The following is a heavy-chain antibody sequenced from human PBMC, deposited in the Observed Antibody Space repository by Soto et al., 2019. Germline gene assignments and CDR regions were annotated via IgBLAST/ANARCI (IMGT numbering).Heavy chain of an antibody. V-gene: IGHV1-8*01. CDR2: MEPSTGRT. J-gene: IGHJ4*02. CDR1: GYSFTSLD. CDR3: ARGVSAGVDY. D-gene: IGHD1-26*01. Sequence: QVQLVQSGAEVRAPGASVTVSCKASGYSFTSLDINWVRQTAGQGLEWMGWMEPSTGRTGYAQKFQGRVTMTRDTSINTAYMELTTLTSDDTAFYYCARGVSAGVDYWGQGTLVTVSS.